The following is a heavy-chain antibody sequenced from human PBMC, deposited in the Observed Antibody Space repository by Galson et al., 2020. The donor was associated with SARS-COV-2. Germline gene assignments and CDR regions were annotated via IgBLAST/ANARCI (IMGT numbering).Heavy chain of an antibody. CDR2: ISWNSGSI. CDR1: GFTFDDYA. CDR3: AKDISILERQFDY. Sequence: GGSLRLSCAASGFTFDDYAMHWVRQAPGKGLEWVSGISWNSGSIGYADSVKGRFTISRDNAKNSLYLQMNSLRAEDTALYYCAKDISILERQFDYWGQGTLVTVSS. D-gene: IGHD1-1*01. V-gene: IGHV3-9*01. J-gene: IGHJ4*02.